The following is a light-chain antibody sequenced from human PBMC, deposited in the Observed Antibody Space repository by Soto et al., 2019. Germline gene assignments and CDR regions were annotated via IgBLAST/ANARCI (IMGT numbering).Light chain of an antibody. J-gene: IGKJ1*01. CDR3: QQYLNWPWT. V-gene: IGKV3-15*01. CDR2: GAS. Sequence: EIAMTQSPPTLSVSPGEGVTLSCKASQSISNYLAWYQHKPGQAPRLLINGASIRATGFPARFSGSGSGEDFTLTISSVQSEDFAVYYCQQYLNWPWTFGQGTKVEIK. CDR1: QSISNY.